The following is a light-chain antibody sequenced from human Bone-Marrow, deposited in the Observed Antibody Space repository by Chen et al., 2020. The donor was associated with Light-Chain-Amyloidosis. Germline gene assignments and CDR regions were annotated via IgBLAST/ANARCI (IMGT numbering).Light chain of an antibody. CDR2: EVT. J-gene: IGLJ1*01. CDR3: SSYTITNTLV. Sequence: SALTQPAPVPCSPGQSPNTSAPGTSSDVGGDNDVSWYQQHPDKAPKLMIYEVTNRPSWVPDRFSGSKSDNTASLTISGLQTEDEADYFCSSYTITNTLVFGSGTRVTVL. V-gene: IGLV2-14*01. CDR1: SSDVGGDND.